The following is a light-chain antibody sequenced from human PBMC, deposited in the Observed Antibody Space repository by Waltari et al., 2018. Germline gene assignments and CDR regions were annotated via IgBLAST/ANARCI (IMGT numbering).Light chain of an antibody. V-gene: IGKV1-5*03. Sequence: DIQMTQSTSTLSASVGDRVTITCRASQSLSNWLAWYQQKPGKAPKVLIYKASTLESGFPSRFSGSGSGTEFTLTIRSLQPDDFATYYCQQYRNLWTFGQGTKVEIK. CDR2: KAS. CDR1: QSLSNW. J-gene: IGKJ1*01. CDR3: QQYRNLWT.